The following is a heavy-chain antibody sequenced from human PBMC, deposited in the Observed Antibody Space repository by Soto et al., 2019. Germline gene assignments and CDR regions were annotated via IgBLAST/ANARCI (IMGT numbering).Heavy chain of an antibody. CDR1: GFTFSSYA. D-gene: IGHD3-3*01. J-gene: IGHJ6*02. V-gene: IGHV3-30-3*01. Sequence: GGSLRLSCAASGFTFSSYAMHWVRQAPGKGLEWVAVISYDGSNKYYADSVKGRFTISRDNSKNTLYLQMNSLRAEDTAVYYCARGYDFWSGYPDYYYYGMDVWGQGTTVTVSS. CDR3: ARGYDFWSGYPDYYYYGMDV. CDR2: ISYDGSNK.